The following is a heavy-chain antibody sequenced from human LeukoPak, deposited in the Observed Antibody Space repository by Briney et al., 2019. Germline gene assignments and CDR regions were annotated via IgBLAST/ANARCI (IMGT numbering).Heavy chain of an antibody. J-gene: IGHJ4*02. V-gene: IGHV2-5*01. Sequence: ESGPTLVKPTQTLTLTCTFSGFSLSTSGVGVGWIRQPPGKALEWLALIYWNDDKRYSPSLKSRLTITKDTSKNQVVLTTTNMDPVDTATYYCAHSPDYDFWSGSPTYYFDYWGQGTLVTVSS. D-gene: IGHD3-3*01. CDR1: GFSLSTSGVG. CDR2: IYWNDDK. CDR3: AHSPDYDFWSGSPTYYFDY.